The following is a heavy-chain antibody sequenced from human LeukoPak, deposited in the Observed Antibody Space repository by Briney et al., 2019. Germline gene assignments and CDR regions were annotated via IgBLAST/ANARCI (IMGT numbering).Heavy chain of an antibody. J-gene: IGHJ6*02. V-gene: IGHV4-38-2*02. D-gene: IGHD2-2*01. Sequence: SETLSLTCTVSGYSISSGYYWGWIRQPPRKGLEWIGSIYHSGSTYYNPSLKSRVTISVDTSKNQFSLKLSSVTAADTAVYYCARDQVSGKVVPKGEYYYYYYGMDVWGQGTTVTVSS. CDR3: ARDQVSGKVVPKGEYYYYYYGMDV. CDR2: IYHSGST. CDR1: GYSISSGYY.